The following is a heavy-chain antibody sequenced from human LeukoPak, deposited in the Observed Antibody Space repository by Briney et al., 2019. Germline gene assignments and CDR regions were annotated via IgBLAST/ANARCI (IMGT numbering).Heavy chain of an antibody. Sequence: GGSLRLSCAASGFTFSNYGMSWVRQAPGKGLEWVSAMSGSTYYADSVKGRFTISRDNSKSTLYLQMNSLRAEDTAVYYCAGGRDSFDYWGQGTLVTVSS. D-gene: IGHD1-26*01. CDR1: GFTFSNYG. J-gene: IGHJ4*02. CDR3: AGGRDSFDY. V-gene: IGHV3-23*01. CDR2: MSGST.